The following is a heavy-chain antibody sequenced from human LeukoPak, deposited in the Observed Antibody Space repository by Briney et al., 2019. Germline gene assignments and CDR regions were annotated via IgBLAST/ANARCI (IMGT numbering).Heavy chain of an antibody. V-gene: IGHV4-39*01. CDR1: GGSISSSSYY. Sequence: SVTLSLTCTVSGGSISSSSYYWGWIRQPPGKGLEWIGRMYYSENTYYNPSLRSRVAISGDTSKSQFSLKLTSVTAADTAVYYCARHVSLDGDDSSGYNRMSYFDHWGRGTLVIAPS. D-gene: IGHD3-22*01. J-gene: IGHJ2*01. CDR2: MYYSENT. CDR3: ARHVSLDGDDSSGYNRMSYFDH.